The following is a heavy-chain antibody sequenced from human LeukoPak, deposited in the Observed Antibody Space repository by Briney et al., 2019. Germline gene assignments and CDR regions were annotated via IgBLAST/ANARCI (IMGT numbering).Heavy chain of an antibody. CDR1: GFTFSSYW. V-gene: IGHV3-7*03. J-gene: IGHJ4*02. CDR3: ARDKTPMATITSHYFDY. D-gene: IGHD5-24*01. CDR2: IKQDGSEK. Sequence: GGSLRLSCAASGFTFSSYWMSWVRQAPGKGLEWVANIKQDGSEKYYVDSVKGRFTISRDNAKNSLYLQMNSLRAEDTALYYCARDKTPMATITSHYFDYWGQGTLVTVSS.